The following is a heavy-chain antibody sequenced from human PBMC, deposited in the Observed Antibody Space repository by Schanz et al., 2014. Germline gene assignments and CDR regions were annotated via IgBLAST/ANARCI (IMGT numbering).Heavy chain of an antibody. D-gene: IGHD3-9*01. CDR1: EGTFSSST. V-gene: IGHV1-69*08. CDR3: AKVDRTRYYAMDV. CDR2: IIPILDKT. Sequence: QVQLVQSGAEVKKPGSSVKVSCKASEGTFSSSTLTWVRQAPGQGLEWMGRIIPILDKTNYAQKFQGRVTMTADKSTSTVYMEVSGLRSEDTAVYYCAKVDRTRYYAMDVWGQGTTVTVSS. J-gene: IGHJ6*02.